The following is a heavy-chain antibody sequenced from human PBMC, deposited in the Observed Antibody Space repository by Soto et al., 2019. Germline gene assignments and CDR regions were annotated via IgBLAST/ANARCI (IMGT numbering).Heavy chain of an antibody. CDR1: GTTFSSYA. J-gene: IGHJ4*02. D-gene: IGHD3-22*01. CDR3: ATFHYYDSSAYPAPSYYFDY. Sequence: SVKVSCKASGTTFSSYAISWVRQAPGQGLEWMGGIIPFSGTANYAQKLQGRVTITADESTNTAYMEVNSLRSDDTAVYYCATFHYYDSSAYPAPSYYFDYWGQGSLVTVSS. V-gene: IGHV1-69*13. CDR2: IIPFSGTA.